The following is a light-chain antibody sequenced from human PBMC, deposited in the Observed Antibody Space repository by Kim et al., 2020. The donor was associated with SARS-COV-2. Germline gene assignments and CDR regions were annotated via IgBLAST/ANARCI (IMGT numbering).Light chain of an antibody. CDR1: QSISNF. CDR2: RAA. J-gene: IGKJ2*03. V-gene: IGKV1-39*01. Sequence: SASVGDRVTITCRTSQSISNFLNWYQQKPGKAPKRLIYRAASLQSGVPSRFSGSGPGTEFTLTISSLQPEDFANYYCQQSYSSPRSFGQGTKLEI. CDR3: QQSYSSPRS.